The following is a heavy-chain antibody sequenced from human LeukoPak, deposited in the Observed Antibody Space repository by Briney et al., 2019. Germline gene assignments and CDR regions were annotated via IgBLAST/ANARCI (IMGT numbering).Heavy chain of an antibody. CDR2: INWNGVKT. Sequence: GGSVRLSCAASGCTFEDFGMTWVRQVPGKGLEWVCGINWNGVKTHYADSVKGRFNISRDKAKNTPYVEMNSLRVEETALHYCARDSGIWFGTRDAFDIWGQGTMVTVST. CDR3: ARDSGIWFGTRDAFDI. V-gene: IGHV3-20*04. J-gene: IGHJ3*02. CDR1: GCTFEDFG. D-gene: IGHD3-10*01.